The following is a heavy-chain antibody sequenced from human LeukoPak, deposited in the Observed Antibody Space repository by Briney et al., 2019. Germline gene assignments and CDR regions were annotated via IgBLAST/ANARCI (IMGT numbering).Heavy chain of an antibody. CDR3: ARDVRYYGSGSRSTSYYYYGMDV. Sequence: PSETLSLTCAVYGGSFSGYYWSWIRQPPGKGLEWIGEINHSGSTNYNPSLKSRVTISVDTSKNQFSLKLSSVTAADTAVYYCARDVRYYGSGSRSTSYYYYGMDVWGQGTTVTVSS. J-gene: IGHJ6*02. V-gene: IGHV4-34*01. CDR2: INHSGST. CDR1: GGSFSGYY. D-gene: IGHD3-10*01.